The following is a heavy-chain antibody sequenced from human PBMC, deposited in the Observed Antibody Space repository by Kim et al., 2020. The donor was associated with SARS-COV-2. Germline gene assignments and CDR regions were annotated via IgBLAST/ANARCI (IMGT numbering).Heavy chain of an antibody. V-gene: IGHV3-7*01. J-gene: IGHJ4*02. CDR1: GFTFSSYW. CDR3: AREDGRFLEWFPAPRLDY. CDR2: IKQDGSEK. D-gene: IGHD3-3*01. Sequence: GGSLRLSCAASGFTFSSYWMSWVRQAPGKGLEWVANIKQDGSEKYYVDSVKGRFTISRDNAKNSLYLQMNSLRAEDTAVYYCAREDGRFLEWFPAPRLDYWGQGTLVTVSS.